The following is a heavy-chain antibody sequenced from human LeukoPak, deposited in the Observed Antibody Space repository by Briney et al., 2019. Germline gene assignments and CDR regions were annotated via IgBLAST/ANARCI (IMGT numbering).Heavy chain of an antibody. D-gene: IGHD6-19*01. J-gene: IGHJ4*02. Sequence: GASVKVSCKASGYTLINYALSWVRQAPGHGLEWMGWVTPNTGNTYYAQRLQGRVTMTTDSSANTAYMELRGLTSDDTATYFCAREAMSGFSSGWYADYWGQGTLITVSS. V-gene: IGHV1-18*01. CDR2: VTPNTGNT. CDR1: GYTLINYA. CDR3: AREAMSGFSSGWYADY.